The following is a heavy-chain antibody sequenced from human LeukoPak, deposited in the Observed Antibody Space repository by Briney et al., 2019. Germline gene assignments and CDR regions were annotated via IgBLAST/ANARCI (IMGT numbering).Heavy chain of an antibody. CDR1: GGSISSSSYY. V-gene: IGHV4-39*07. D-gene: IGHD2-2*03. Sequence: SETLSLTCTVSGGSISSSSYYWGWIRQPPGKGLEWIGSIYHSGSTYHNPSLKSRVTISVDTSKNQFSLKLSSVTAADTAVYYCARDLVGYCSSTSCYIWGWIDYYYYYYMDVWGKGTTVTVSS. CDR3: ARDLVGYCSSTSCYIWGWIDYYYYYYMDV. CDR2: IYHSGST. J-gene: IGHJ6*03.